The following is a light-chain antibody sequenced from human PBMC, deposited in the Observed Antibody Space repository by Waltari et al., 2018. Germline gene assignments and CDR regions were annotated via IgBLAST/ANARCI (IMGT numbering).Light chain of an antibody. V-gene: IGKV4-1*01. CDR2: WAS. Sequence: DIVMTQSPDSLAVSLGDRATIDCKSSQSVFYRSDNKNYLAWYQHKPGQPPKLLFYWASTRESGVPDRFSASGSGTDFTLTINNRQAEDVAVYYCQQYYRSRTFGQGTKVEIK. J-gene: IGKJ1*01. CDR3: QQYYRSRT. CDR1: QSVFYRSDNKNY.